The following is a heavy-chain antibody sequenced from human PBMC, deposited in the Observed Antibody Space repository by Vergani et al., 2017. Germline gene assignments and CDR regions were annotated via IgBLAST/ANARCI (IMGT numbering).Heavy chain of an antibody. CDR2: IYPGDSDT. CDR3: ARSVYCSSTSCYYMDV. J-gene: IGHJ6*04. D-gene: IGHD2-2*01. V-gene: IGHV5-51*01. CDR1: GYSFTSYW. Sequence: EMQLVQSGAEVRKPGESLKISCKGSGYSFTSYWIGWVRQMPGKGLEWMGIIYPGDSDTRYSPSFQGQVTISADKSISTAYLQWSSLKASDTAMYYCARSVYCSSTSCYYMDVWGKGTTVTVSS.